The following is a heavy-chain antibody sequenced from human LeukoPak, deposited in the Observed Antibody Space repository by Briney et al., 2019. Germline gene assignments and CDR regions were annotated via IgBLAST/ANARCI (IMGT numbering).Heavy chain of an antibody. CDR1: GFTFSNYN. J-gene: IGHJ3*02. CDR2: ISSSSSDI. Sequence: PGGSLRLSCAASGFTFSNYNMNWVRQVPGKGLEWVSYISSSSSDIYYTHCVRGRFTISRDNAKASLYLQMNSLRDEDTAVYYCARDRYCGGDCSDAFDIWGRGTTVTVSS. D-gene: IGHD2-21*02. CDR3: ARDRYCGGDCSDAFDI. V-gene: IGHV3-48*02.